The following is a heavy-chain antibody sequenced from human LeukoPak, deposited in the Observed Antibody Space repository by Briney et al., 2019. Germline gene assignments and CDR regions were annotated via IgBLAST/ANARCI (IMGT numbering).Heavy chain of an antibody. J-gene: IGHJ4*02. V-gene: IGHV4-59*08. CDR2: IYYSGST. Sequence: PSETLSLTCTVSGGSISSYYWSWIRQPPGKGLEWIGYIYYSGSTNYNPSLKSRVTISVDTSKNQFSLKLSSVTAADTAVYYCARRHTAAADGFDYWGQGTQVTVSS. CDR1: GGSISSYY. D-gene: IGHD2-21*01. CDR3: ARRHTAAADGFDY.